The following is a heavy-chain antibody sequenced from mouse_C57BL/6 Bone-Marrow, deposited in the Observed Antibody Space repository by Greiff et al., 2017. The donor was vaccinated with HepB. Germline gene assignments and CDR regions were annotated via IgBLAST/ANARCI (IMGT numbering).Heavy chain of an antibody. J-gene: IGHJ4*01. Sequence: EVQLQQSVAELVRPGASVKLSCTASGFNIKNTYMHWVKQRPEQGLEWIGRIDPANGNTKYAPKFQGKATITADTSSNTAYLQLSSLTSEDTAIYYCARFPSTTVPHYYAMDYWGQGTSVTVSS. D-gene: IGHD1-1*01. CDR2: IDPANGNT. V-gene: IGHV14-3*01. CDR3: ARFPSTTVPHYYAMDY. CDR1: GFNIKNTY.